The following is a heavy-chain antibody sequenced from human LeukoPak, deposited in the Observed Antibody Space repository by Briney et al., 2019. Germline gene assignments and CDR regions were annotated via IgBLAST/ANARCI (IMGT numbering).Heavy chain of an antibody. CDR2: INPSGGST. J-gene: IGHJ4*02. Sequence: ASVKVSCTASGYTFTSYYMHWVRQAPGQGLEWMGIINPSGGSTSYAQKFQGRVTMTRDTSTSTVYMELSSLRSEDTAVYYCARGVISYSSGWDYFDYWGQGTLVTVSS. CDR1: GYTFTSYY. D-gene: IGHD6-19*01. CDR3: ARGVISYSSGWDYFDY. V-gene: IGHV1-46*01.